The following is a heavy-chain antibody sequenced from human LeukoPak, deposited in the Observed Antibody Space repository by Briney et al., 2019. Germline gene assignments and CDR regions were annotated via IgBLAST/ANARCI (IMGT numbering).Heavy chain of an antibody. J-gene: IGHJ6*03. Sequence: GGSLRLSCAASGFTFSSYAMSWVRQAPGKGLEWVSVIYSGGSTYYADSVKGRFTISRDNSKNTLYLQMNSLRAEDTAVYYCARPGVTGYYYMDVWGKGTTVTVSS. D-gene: IGHD1-1*01. CDR3: ARPGVTGYYYMDV. CDR1: GFTFSSYA. CDR2: IYSGGST. V-gene: IGHV3-53*01.